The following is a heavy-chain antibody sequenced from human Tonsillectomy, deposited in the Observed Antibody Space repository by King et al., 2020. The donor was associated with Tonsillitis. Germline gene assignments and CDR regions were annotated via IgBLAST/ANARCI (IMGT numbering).Heavy chain of an antibody. J-gene: IGHJ5*02. Sequence: VQLQESGPRLVKPSETLSLTCTVSGGSISSYFRSWIRQPPGKGLEWIGYIYYSGTTNYNPSLKSRATISEDTSKNQFSLRLTPVTAADTAVYYCALLYAAYLGNWFAPWGQGTLVTVTS. CDR3: ALLYAAYLGNWFAP. V-gene: IGHV4-59*01. CDR2: IYYSGTT. CDR1: GGSISSYF. D-gene: IGHD3-16*01.